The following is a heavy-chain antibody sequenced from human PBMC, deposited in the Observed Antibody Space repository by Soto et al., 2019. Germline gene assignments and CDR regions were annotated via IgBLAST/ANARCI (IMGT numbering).Heavy chain of an antibody. D-gene: IGHD2-8*01. Sequence: ASETLSLTCAVYGGSFSGYYWSWIRQPPGKGLEWIGEINHSGSTNYNPSLKSRVTISVDTSKNQFSLKLSSVTAADTAVYYCAGRGYCTNGVCYTEAYEAFDIWGQGTMVTVSS. CDR1: GGSFSGYY. J-gene: IGHJ3*02. CDR3: AGRGYCTNGVCYTEAYEAFDI. CDR2: INHSGST. V-gene: IGHV4-34*01.